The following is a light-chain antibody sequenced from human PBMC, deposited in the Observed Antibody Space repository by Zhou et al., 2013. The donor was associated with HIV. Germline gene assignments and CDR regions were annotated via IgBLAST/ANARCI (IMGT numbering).Light chain of an antibody. Sequence: EIVMTQSPLSLPVTPGEPASISCRSSQSLLHNNGYNYLDWYRQKTGQSPQLLIYMGSHRASGVPDRFSGSGSGTDFTTENTAEWRLRMSGFSYCMQGLQTPRTFGSKGPKVE. V-gene: IGKV2-28*01. J-gene: IGKJ1*01. CDR1: QSLLHNNGYNY. CDR2: MGS. CDR3: MQGLQTPRT.